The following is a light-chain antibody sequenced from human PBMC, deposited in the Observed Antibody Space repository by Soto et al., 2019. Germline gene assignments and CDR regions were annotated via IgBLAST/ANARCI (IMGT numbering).Light chain of an antibody. Sequence: EILLTQSPGTLSFSPVERANLSCRASQSVSSRYLAWYQQKPGQAPRVVIYNASNRASGIPDRFSGSGSGTDFTLTISRLEPEDFAVYYCHQYAYAPWTFGQGTKVDIK. CDR2: NAS. J-gene: IGKJ1*01. CDR1: QSVSSRY. V-gene: IGKV3-20*01. CDR3: HQYAYAPWT.